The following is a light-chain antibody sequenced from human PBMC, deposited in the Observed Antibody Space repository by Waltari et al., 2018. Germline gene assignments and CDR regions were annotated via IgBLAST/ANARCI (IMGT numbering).Light chain of an antibody. V-gene: IGKV3-20*01. CDR2: GAS. CDR1: QTVRTTY. J-gene: IGKJ4*01. Sequence: EIVLTQSPGTLSLSPGERATLSCRASQTVRTTYLAWYQQKPGQAPTPRSHGASSRATGIPDRVSGSGSGTDFSLTISSLEPEDFAVYYCQQYDISPLTFGGGTKVETK. CDR3: QQYDISPLT.